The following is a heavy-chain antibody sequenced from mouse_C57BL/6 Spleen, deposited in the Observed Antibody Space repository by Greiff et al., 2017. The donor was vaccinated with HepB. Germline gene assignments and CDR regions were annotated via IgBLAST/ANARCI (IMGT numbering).Heavy chain of an antibody. CDR2: INPSNGGT. V-gene: IGHV1-53*01. CDR1: GYTFTSYW. Sequence: QVHVKQPGTELVKPGASVKLSCKASGYTFTSYWMHWVKQRPGQGLEWIGNINPSNGGTNYNEKFKSKATLTVDKSSSTAYMQLSSLTSEDSAVYYCARGGSSPYYAMDYWGQGTSVTVSS. J-gene: IGHJ4*01. D-gene: IGHD1-1*01. CDR3: ARGGSSPYYAMDY.